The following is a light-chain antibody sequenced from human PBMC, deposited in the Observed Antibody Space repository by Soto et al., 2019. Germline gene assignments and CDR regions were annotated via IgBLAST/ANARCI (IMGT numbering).Light chain of an antibody. CDR3: SSYTSSSIDNV. CDR1: SSDDGGYNY. Sequence: QSALTQPASVSGSPGQSITISCTGTSSDDGGYNYVSWYQQHPGKAPKLMIYEVSNRPSGVSNRFSGSKSGNTASLTISGLQAEDEADYYCSSYTSSSIDNVFGTGTKLTVL. J-gene: IGLJ1*01. CDR2: EVS. V-gene: IGLV2-14*01.